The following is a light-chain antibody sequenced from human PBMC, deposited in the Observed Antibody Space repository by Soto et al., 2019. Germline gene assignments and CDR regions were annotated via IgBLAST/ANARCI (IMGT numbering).Light chain of an antibody. J-gene: IGLJ1*01. V-gene: IGLV2-14*01. CDR3: TSSKSGSLYV. CDR2: NVS. Sequence: QSVLTQAASVSGSPGQSITISCTGTSSDVGGYNYVSWYQQFPGKVPKLLIYNVSNRPSGVSNRFSGSKSGNTASLTISGLQDEDEADYFCTSSKSGSLYVFGTGTKVTVL. CDR1: SSDVGGYNY.